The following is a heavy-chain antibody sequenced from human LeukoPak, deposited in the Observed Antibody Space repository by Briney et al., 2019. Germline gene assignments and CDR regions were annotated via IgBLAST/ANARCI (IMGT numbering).Heavy chain of an antibody. V-gene: IGHV1-18*01. Sequence: GASVKVSCKASGYTFNTYGITWVRQAPGQGLEWMGWISGYNGKTKYAQKFQGRVTMTRYTSIRTAYMELSRLRSDDTAVYYCAIEFATVVVSAVISAFDIWGQGTMVTVSS. J-gene: IGHJ3*02. CDR2: ISGYNGKT. CDR3: AIEFATVVVSAVISAFDI. CDR1: GYTFNTYG. D-gene: IGHD2-2*02.